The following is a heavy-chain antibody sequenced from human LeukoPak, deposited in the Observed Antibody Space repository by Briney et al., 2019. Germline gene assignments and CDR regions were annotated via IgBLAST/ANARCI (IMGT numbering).Heavy chain of an antibody. J-gene: IGHJ4*02. V-gene: IGHV4-38-2*01. CDR1: GYSISSGYY. CDR2: IYHSGST. CDR3: ARMGSSGYYYQAFDY. Sequence: SETLSLTCAVSGYSISSGYYWGWIRQPPGKGLEWIGNIYHSGSTYYNPSLKSRVTISVDTSKNQFSLKLSSVTAADTAVYYCARMGSSGYYYQAFDYWGQGTLVTVPS. D-gene: IGHD3-22*01.